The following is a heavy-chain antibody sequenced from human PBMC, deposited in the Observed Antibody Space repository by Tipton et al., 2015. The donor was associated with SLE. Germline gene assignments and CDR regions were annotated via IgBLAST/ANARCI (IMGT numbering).Heavy chain of an antibody. V-gene: IGHV4-61*01. Sequence: TLSLTCDVSGGSISSGNWWTWVRQPPGKGLEWIGYIYYSGSTNYNPSLKSRVTISVDTSKNQFSLKLSSVTAADTAVYYCARGHRLRGDPYLDYWGQGPLVTVSS. J-gene: IGHJ4*02. CDR1: GGSISSGNW. CDR3: ARGHRLRGDPYLDY. D-gene: IGHD3-10*01. CDR2: IYYSGST.